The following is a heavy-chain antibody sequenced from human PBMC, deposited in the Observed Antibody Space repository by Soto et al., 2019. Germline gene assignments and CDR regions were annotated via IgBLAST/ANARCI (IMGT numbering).Heavy chain of an antibody. Sequence: QVQLVESGGGVVQPGRSLRLSCAASGFTFSHYGMHWVRQAPGKGLERVALMSYDGSNEYYADSVKGRFTISRDNSKNTLYLQMNSLRAEDTAVYYCAKDGSHNFDYWGQGTLVTVSS. V-gene: IGHV3-30*18. D-gene: IGHD1-26*01. CDR1: GFTFSHYG. CDR2: MSYDGSNE. CDR3: AKDGSHNFDY. J-gene: IGHJ4*02.